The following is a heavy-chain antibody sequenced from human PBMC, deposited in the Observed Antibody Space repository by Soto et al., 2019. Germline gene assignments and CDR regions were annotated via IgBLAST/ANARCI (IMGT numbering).Heavy chain of an antibody. CDR2: FYSGST. D-gene: IGHD6-13*01. CDR3: ATTRGIAVGGSFDH. CDR1: CASISSRSSY. V-gene: IGHV4-39*01. J-gene: IGHJ5*02. Sequence: LSLTCIVSCASISSRSSYWGWIRQPPGKGLEWVGTFYSGSTYNNPSLKSRVTISVDTSKNQFSLKLSSVAAEDTAIYYCATTRGIAVGGSFDHWGQGTLVTVSS.